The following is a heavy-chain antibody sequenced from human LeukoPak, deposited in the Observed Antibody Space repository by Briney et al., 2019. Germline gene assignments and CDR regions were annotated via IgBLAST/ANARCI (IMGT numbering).Heavy chain of an antibody. Sequence: PSETLSLTCTVSGGSISSSSYYWGWIRQPPGKGLEWIGSIHYSGSTYYNASLKSRVTISVNTSKNQISLRLSSVTAADTAVYYCARVGYGGTYYYYYYMDVWGKGTTVTISS. J-gene: IGHJ6*03. CDR1: GGSISSSSYY. CDR3: ARVGYGGTYYYYYYMDV. CDR2: IHYSGST. V-gene: IGHV4-39*07. D-gene: IGHD4-23*01.